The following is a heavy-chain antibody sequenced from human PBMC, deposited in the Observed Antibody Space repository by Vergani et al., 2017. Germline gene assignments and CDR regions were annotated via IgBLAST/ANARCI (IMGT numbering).Heavy chain of an antibody. V-gene: IGHV4-59*01. CDR2: IYYSGST. Sequence: QVQLQESGPGLVKPSETLSLTCTVSGGSISSYYWSWIRQPPGKGLEWIGYIYYSGSTNYNPSLKSRVTISVDTSKNQFSLKLSSVTAADTAVYYCARPIDILTGEDAFDIWGQGTMVTVSS. D-gene: IGHD3-9*01. CDR1: GGSISSYY. CDR3: ARPIDILTGEDAFDI. J-gene: IGHJ3*02.